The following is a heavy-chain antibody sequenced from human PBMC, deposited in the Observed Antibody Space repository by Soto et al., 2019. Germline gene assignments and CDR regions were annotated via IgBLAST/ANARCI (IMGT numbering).Heavy chain of an antibody. CDR2: IKQDGSEK. J-gene: IGHJ4*02. V-gene: IGHV3-7*01. CDR1: GFTFSSYW. Sequence: SLRVSCAASGFTFSSYWMNWVRQAPGKGLEWVANIKQDGSEKYYVDSVKGRFTISRDNAKNSLYLQMNSLRAEDTVVYYCARGGGYSSSRGPGLYFDYWGQG. CDR3: ARGGGYSSSRGPGLYFDY. D-gene: IGHD6-6*01.